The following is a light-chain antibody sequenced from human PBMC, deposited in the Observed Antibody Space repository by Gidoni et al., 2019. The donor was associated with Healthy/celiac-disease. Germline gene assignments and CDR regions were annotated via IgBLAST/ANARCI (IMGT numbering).Light chain of an antibody. CDR2: AAS. J-gene: IGKJ5*01. V-gene: IGKV1-39*01. CDR3: QQSYSTHQVT. CDR1: QSISSC. Sequence: IHMTQSSSSLSASVGDRVTITCRASQSISSCLNWYQQQPGKAPKLLIYAASSWQSGVPSRFSGGGSWADFTLTISSLQPEDVATYYCQQSYSTHQVTFGQGTRLEIK.